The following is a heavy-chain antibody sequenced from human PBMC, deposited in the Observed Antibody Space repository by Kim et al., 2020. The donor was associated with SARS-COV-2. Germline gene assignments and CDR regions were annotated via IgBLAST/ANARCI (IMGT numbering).Heavy chain of an antibody. CDR2: FDPEDGET. J-gene: IGHJ6*02. CDR3: ATSTSITGTRAVYYYYYGIGI. D-gene: IGHD1-20*01. V-gene: IGHV1-24*01. Sequence: ASVKVSCKVSGYTLTELSMHWVRQAPGKGLEWMGGFDPEDGETIYAQKFQGRVTMTEDTSTDTAYMELSSLRSEDTAVYYCATSTSITGTRAVYYYYYGIGIWGQGTTVTVSS. CDR1: GYTLTELS.